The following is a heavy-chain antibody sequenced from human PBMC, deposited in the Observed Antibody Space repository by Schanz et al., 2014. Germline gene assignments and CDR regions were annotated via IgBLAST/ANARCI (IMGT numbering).Heavy chain of an antibody. Sequence: QVQLVQSGAEVKKPGASVKVSCKTSGGTFNSYTINWVRQAPGQGLEWMGRIIPILGIANYAQKFQGSVTITADRSASTAYMELSSLRVEDTALYCCAREYSSYGTVYYWGQGTLVTVSS. V-gene: IGHV1-69*04. D-gene: IGHD5-12*01. J-gene: IGHJ4*02. CDR2: IIPILGIA. CDR1: GGTFNSYT. CDR3: AREYSSYGTVYY.